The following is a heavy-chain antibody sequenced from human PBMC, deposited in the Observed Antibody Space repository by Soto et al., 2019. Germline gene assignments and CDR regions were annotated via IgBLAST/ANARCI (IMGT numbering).Heavy chain of an antibody. CDR2: IWYDGSNK. CDR1: GFTFSSYG. Sequence: GGSLRLSCAASGFTFSSYGMHWVRQAPGKGLEWVAVIWYDGSNKYYADSVKGRFTVSRDNSKNTLYLQMNSLRAEDTAVYYCARDPVVTTAYYYCYGMDVWGQGTTVTVS. V-gene: IGHV3-33*01. CDR3: ARDPVVTTAYYYCYGMDV. D-gene: IGHD2-21*02. J-gene: IGHJ6*02.